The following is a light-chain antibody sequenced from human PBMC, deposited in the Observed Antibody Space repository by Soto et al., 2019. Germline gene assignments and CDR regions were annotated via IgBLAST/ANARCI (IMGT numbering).Light chain of an antibody. CDR1: QSVSSSY. Sequence: EIVLTQSPGTLSLSPGERATLSCRASQSVSSSYLAWYQQKPGQAPRLLIYGASSRATGIPDRFSGSGSGTDFTLAISRLEPEDFAVYYCQQYGSSPVTFGQGTKLEIK. CDR3: QQYGSSPVT. CDR2: GAS. V-gene: IGKV3-20*01. J-gene: IGKJ2*01.